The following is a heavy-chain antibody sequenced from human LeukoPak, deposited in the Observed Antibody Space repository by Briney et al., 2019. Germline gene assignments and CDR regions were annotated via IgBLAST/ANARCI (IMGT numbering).Heavy chain of an antibody. CDR1: GGSISSGSW. J-gene: IGHJ4*02. Sequence: SGTLSLTCAVSGGSISSGSWWGWIRQPSGKGLEWIGEIHHSGSTNYNPSLKSRVTLSVDKSKNQLSLRLTSVTAADTAVYYCARGGDYRFDYWGQGTLVTVSS. D-gene: IGHD4-17*01. CDR2: IHHSGST. CDR3: ARGGDYRFDY. V-gene: IGHV4-4*02.